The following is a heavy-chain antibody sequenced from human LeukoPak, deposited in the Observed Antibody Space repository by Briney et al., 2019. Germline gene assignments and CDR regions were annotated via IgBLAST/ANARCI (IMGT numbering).Heavy chain of an antibody. V-gene: IGHV3-23*01. CDR3: AKDMYYDSSGPVFDY. CDR2: ISDSGVTT. J-gene: IGHJ4*02. D-gene: IGHD3-22*01. Sequence: GGSLRLSCAASGFIFRNFGMTWVRQVPGKGLEWVSTISDSGVTTHYADSVKGRFTISRDNSKNTLYLQMNSPRAEDTAVYYCAKDMYYDSSGPVFDYWGQGTLVTVSS. CDR1: GFIFRNFG.